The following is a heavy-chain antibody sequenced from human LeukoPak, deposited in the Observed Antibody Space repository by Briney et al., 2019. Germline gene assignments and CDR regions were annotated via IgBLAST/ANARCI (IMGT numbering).Heavy chain of an antibody. V-gene: IGHV1-69*04. J-gene: IGHJ4*02. D-gene: IGHD6-19*01. CDR3: ARLGGYSSGRLSY. CDR1: VGTFSSYA. Sequence: ASVKVSCKASVGTFSSYAISWVRQAPGQGLEWMGRIIPILGIANYAQKFQGRVTITADKSTSTAYMELSSLRSEDTAVYYCARLGGYSSGRLSYWGQRTLVTVSS. CDR2: IIPILGIA.